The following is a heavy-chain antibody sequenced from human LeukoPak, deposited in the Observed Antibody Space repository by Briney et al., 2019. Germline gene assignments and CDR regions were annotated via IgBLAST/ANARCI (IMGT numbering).Heavy chain of an antibody. CDR2: IYTSGST. J-gene: IGHJ4*02. CDR3: ARAAKIYDILTGPTSVFDY. V-gene: IGHV4-4*07. CDR1: GGSISSYY. D-gene: IGHD3-9*01. Sequence: SETLSLTCTVSGGSISSYYWSWIRQPAGKGLEWIGRIYTSGSTSYNPSLKSRLTMSVDTSKNQFSLKLSSVTAADTAVYYCARAAKIYDILTGPTSVFDYWGQGTLVTVSS.